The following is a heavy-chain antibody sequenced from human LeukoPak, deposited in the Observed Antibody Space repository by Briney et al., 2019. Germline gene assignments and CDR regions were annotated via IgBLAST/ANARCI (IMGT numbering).Heavy chain of an antibody. V-gene: IGHV1-69*05. CDR2: IIPIFGTA. J-gene: IGHJ3*02. CDR1: GGTFSSYA. CDR3: ARDLSLAPDAFDI. Sequence: SVKVSCKASGGTFSSYAISWVRQAPGQGLEWMGGIIPIFGTANYAQKFQGRVTITTDESTSTAYMELSSLRSEDTAVYYCARDLSLAPDAFDIWGQGTMVTVSS.